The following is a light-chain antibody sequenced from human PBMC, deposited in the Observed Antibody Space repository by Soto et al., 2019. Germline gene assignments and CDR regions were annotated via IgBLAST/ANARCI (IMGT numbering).Light chain of an antibody. CDR2: EVY. Sequence: QSALTQPPSASGSPGQSVTISCTGTSSDVGGSNYVSWYQHHPDKAPKLIIYEVYQRPSGVPDRFSGSKSGNTASLTVSGLQAEDEAEYYCSSYAASDSFVVFGGGTKLTVL. V-gene: IGLV2-8*01. CDR3: SSYAASDSFVV. J-gene: IGLJ2*01. CDR1: SSDVGGSNY.